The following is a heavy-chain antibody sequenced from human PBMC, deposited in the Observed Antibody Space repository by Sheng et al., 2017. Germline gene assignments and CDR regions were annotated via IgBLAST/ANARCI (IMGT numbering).Heavy chain of an antibody. CDR3: ARTVVVPAATPRDYYYYGMDV. Sequence: QVQLQESGPGLVKPSETLSLTCTVSGGSVSSGSYYWSWIRQPPGKGLEWIGYIYYSGSTNYNPSLKSRVTISVDTSKNQFSLKLSSVTAADTAVYYCARTVVVPAATPRDYYYYGMDVWGQGTTVTVSS. J-gene: IGHJ6*02. V-gene: IGHV4-61*01. CDR2: IYYSGST. D-gene: IGHD2-2*01. CDR1: GGSVSSGSYY.